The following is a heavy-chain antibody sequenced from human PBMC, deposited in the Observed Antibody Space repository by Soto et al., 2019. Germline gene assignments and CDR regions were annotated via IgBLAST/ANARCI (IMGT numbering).Heavy chain of an antibody. V-gene: IGHV1-69*08. CDR1: GGTFSSYT. D-gene: IGHD3-10*01. Sequence: GASVKVSCKASGGTFSSYTISWVRQAPGQGLEWMGRIIPILGTANYAQKFQGRVTITADESTSTAYMELSSLRSEDTAVYYCARRDRSRGGSGDGYNPDWYFDLWGRGTLVTV. CDR2: IIPILGTA. CDR3: ARRDRSRGGSGDGYNPDWYFDL. J-gene: IGHJ2*01.